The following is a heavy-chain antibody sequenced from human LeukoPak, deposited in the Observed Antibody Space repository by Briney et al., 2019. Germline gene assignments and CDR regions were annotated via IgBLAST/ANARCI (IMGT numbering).Heavy chain of an antibody. V-gene: IGHV1-2*02. CDR3: ASRGHYYDSSGYFDDAFDI. J-gene: IGHJ3*02. D-gene: IGHD3-22*01. Sequence: ASVKVSCKASGYTFTGYYMHWVRQAPGQGLEWMGWINPNSGGTNYAQKFQGRVTMTRDTSISTAYMELSRLRSDDTAVYYCASRGHYYDSSGYFDDAFDIWGQGTMVTVSS. CDR1: GYTFTGYY. CDR2: INPNSGGT.